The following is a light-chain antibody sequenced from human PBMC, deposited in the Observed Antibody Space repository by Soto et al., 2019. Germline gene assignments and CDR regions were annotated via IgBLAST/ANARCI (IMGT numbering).Light chain of an antibody. CDR2: SNN. V-gene: IGLV1-44*01. CDR1: SSNIGSNT. CDR3: AAWDDSLRGV. J-gene: IGLJ1*01. Sequence: QSVLPQPPSASGTPGQRVTISCSGSSSNIGSNTVNWYQQLPGTAPKLLIYSNNQRPSGVPDRFSGSKSGTSASLAISGLQSEDEADYYCAAWDDSLRGVFGTGTKVTVL.